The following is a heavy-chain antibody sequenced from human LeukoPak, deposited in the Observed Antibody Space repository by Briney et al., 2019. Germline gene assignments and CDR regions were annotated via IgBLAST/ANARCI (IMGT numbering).Heavy chain of an antibody. Sequence: SETLSLTCTVSGGSVSSGSYYWSWIRQSPGKGLEWIGYIYYSGGTNYNPSLKSRVTISVDTSKNQFSLKLSSVTAADTAVYYCARERDYYYGMDVWGQGTTVTVSS. V-gene: IGHV4-61*01. CDR2: IYYSGGT. J-gene: IGHJ6*02. CDR3: ARERDYYYGMDV. CDR1: GGSVSSGSYY.